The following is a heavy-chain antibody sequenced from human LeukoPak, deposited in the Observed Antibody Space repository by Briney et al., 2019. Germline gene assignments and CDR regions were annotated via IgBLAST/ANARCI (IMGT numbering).Heavy chain of an antibody. D-gene: IGHD3-22*01. V-gene: IGHV4-34*01. J-gene: IGHJ4*02. Sequence: SETLSLTCAVYGGSFSGYYWSWIRQPPGKGLEWIGEINHSGSTNYNPSLKSRVTISVDTSKNQFSLKLSSVTAADTAVYYCARVVYDNSGYYYSLDYWGQGTLVTVSS. CDR2: INHSGST. CDR1: GGSFSGYY. CDR3: ARVVYDNSGYYYSLDY.